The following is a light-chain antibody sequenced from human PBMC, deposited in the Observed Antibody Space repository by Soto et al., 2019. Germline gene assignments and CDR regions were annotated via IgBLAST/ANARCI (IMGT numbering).Light chain of an antibody. Sequence: EIVLTQSPGTLSLSPGERATLSCRASQSDSSSYLAWYQQKPGQAPRLLIYGTSTRATGIPDRFSGSGSGTDFTLTISSLEPEDFAVYYCHQYDKSPWTFGRGTKVEIK. V-gene: IGKV3-20*01. J-gene: IGKJ1*01. CDR1: QSDSSSY. CDR2: GTS. CDR3: HQYDKSPWT.